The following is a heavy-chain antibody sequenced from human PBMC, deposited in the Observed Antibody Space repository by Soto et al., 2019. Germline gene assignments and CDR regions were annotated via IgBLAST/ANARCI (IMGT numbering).Heavy chain of an antibody. CDR3: AREPNIVVVVGSWFDP. D-gene: IGHD2-2*01. V-gene: IGHV4-4*08. CDR2: VYYDGST. J-gene: IGHJ5*02. CDR1: GDSVSSYY. Sequence: PSETLSLTCSVSGDSVSSYYWSWIRQPPGKGLEWIGYVYYDGSTNYNPSLKSRVTISVDTSKNQFSLKLSSVTAADTAVYYCAREPNIVVVVGSWFDPWGQGTLVTVSS.